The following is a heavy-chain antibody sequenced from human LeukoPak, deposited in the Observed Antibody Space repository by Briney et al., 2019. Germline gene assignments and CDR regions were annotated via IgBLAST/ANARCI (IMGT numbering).Heavy chain of an antibody. CDR1: GGSFSGYY. CDR3: ARGYCSSTSCLIDY. V-gene: IGHV4-34*01. J-gene: IGHJ4*02. D-gene: IGHD2-2*01. Sequence: SETLSLTCAVYGGSFSGYYWSWIRQPPGKGLEWIGEINHSGSTNYNPSLKSRVTISVDTSKNQFSLQLNSVTPEDTAVYYCARGYCSSTSCLIDYWGQGTLVTVSS. CDR2: INHSGST.